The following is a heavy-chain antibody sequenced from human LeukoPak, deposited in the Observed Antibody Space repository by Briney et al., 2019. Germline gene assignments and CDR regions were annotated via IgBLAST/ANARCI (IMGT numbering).Heavy chain of an antibody. CDR1: GFTFSSYW. J-gene: IGHJ4*02. D-gene: IGHD6-19*01. CDR3: ARTSAGLGSPDEF. Sequence: GGSLRLSCAASGFTFSSYWMHWVRQAPGKGLVWVSRINSDGSSTSYAHSVKGRFTISRDNAKNTLYLQMNSLRAEDTAVYYCARTSAGLGSPDEFWGQGTLVTVSS. CDR2: INSDGSST. V-gene: IGHV3-74*01.